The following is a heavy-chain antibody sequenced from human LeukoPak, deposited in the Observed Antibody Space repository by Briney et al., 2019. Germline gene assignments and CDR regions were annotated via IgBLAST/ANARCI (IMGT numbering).Heavy chain of an antibody. CDR3: ARDLSLLGLDD. J-gene: IGHJ4*02. V-gene: IGHV3-30*02. CDR1: GFTFSSYG. D-gene: IGHD3-16*01. Sequence: GGSLRLSCAASGFTFSSYGMHWVRQAPGKGLEWVTFIRYDGSDKYYADSVKGRFTISRDNSRNTVYLQMKSLRAGDTALYLCARDLSLLGLDDWGQGTLVTVSS. CDR2: IRYDGSDK.